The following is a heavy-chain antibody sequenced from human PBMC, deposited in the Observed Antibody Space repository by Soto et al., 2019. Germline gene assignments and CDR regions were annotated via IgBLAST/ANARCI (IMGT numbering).Heavy chain of an antibody. V-gene: IGHV4-59*01. CDR1: GGSISSYY. Sequence: SETLSLTCTVSGGSISSYYWSWIRQPPGKGLEWIGYIYYSGSTNYNPSLKSRVTISVDTSKNQFSLKLSSVTAADTAVYYCAGEWGPYGVDYWGQGTLVTVSS. J-gene: IGHJ4*02. D-gene: IGHD3-10*01. CDR3: AGEWGPYGVDY. CDR2: IYYSGST.